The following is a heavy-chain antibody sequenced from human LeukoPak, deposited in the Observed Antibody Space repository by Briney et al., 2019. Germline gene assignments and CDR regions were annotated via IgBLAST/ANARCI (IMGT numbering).Heavy chain of an antibody. D-gene: IGHD4-17*01. CDR1: GGSISSNY. V-gene: IGHV4-59*12. Sequence: SETLSLTCNVSGGSISSNYWSWIRQPPGKGLEWIGYIYYSGSTYYNPSLKSRVTISVDTSKNQFSLKLSSVTAADTAVYYCASATTVTTFDNYFDYWGQGTLVTVSS. J-gene: IGHJ4*02. CDR3: ASATTVTTFDNYFDY. CDR2: IYYSGST.